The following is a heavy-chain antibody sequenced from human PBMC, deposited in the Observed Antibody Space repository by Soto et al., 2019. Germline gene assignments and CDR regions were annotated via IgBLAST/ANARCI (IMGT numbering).Heavy chain of an antibody. Sequence: QVQLVESGGGVVQPGRSLRISCAASGFTFSNYGMHWVRQAPGKGLEWVAGIYYDGSNKFYADSVKGRFTISRDNSKNTLYLQMNSLRVEDTAVYYCARDGKDYGDFGGLGCWCQGTLVTVSS. V-gene: IGHV3-30*03. J-gene: IGHJ4*02. D-gene: IGHD4-17*01. CDR3: ARDGKDYGDFGGLGC. CDR1: GFTFSNYG. CDR2: IYYDGSNK.